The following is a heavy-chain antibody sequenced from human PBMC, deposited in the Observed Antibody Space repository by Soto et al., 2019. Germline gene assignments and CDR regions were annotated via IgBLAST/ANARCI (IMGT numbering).Heavy chain of an antibody. CDR1: GYNFTTFW. CDR2: IYPGDSET. V-gene: IGHV5-51*01. J-gene: IGHJ4*02. CDR3: ARLGFPGAIYFDS. Sequence: PGESLKISCKGSGYNFTTFWIGWVRQVPGKGLEWMGIIYPGDSETKYSPDFEGKVTISADRSTNTAYLQWRSLRASDTAMYYCARLGFPGAIYFDSWGLGTLVTVSS.